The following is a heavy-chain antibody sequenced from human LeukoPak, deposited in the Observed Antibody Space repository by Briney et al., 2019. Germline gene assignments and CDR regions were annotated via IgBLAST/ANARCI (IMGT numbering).Heavy chain of an antibody. Sequence: ASVKVSFKASGYTFTTYYMHWVRQAPGEGLEWMGLINPSGGSTYYAQKFLGRVTMTRDTSTSTVYMELSSLTSGDTAVYYCARSAQRDTELDYWGQGIVVTVSS. CDR1: GYTFTTYY. V-gene: IGHV1-46*01. J-gene: IGHJ4*02. D-gene: IGHD5-18*01. CDR3: ARSAQRDTELDY. CDR2: INPSGGST.